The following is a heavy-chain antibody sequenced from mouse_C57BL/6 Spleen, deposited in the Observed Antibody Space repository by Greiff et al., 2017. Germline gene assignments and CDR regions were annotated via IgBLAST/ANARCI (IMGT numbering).Heavy chain of an antibody. D-gene: IGHD5-1-1*01. CDR3: ARPDTSYAMDY. CDR1: GFTFSSYG. J-gene: IGHJ4*01. CDR2: ISSGGSYT. Sequence: EVQLVESGGDLVKPGGSLKLSCAASGFTFSSYGMSWVRQTPDKRLEWVATISSGGSYTYYPDSVKGRFTISRDNANNTLYLQMSSLKSEDTAMYYCARPDTSYAMDYWGKGTSVTVSS. V-gene: IGHV5-6*01.